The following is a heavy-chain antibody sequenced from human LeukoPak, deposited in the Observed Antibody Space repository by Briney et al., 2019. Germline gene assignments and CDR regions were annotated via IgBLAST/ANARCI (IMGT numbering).Heavy chain of an antibody. J-gene: IGHJ4*02. CDR2: IIPIFGTA. CDR3: ARTPPYSSSWCFDY. V-gene: IGHV1-69*01. D-gene: IGHD6-13*01. Sequence: SGKVSCKASGGTFSSYAISWVRQAPGHRLEWMGGIIPIFGTANYAQKLQGRVTITADESTSTAYMELSSLRSEDTAVYYCARTPPYSSSWCFDYWGQGTLVTVSS. CDR1: GGTFSSYA.